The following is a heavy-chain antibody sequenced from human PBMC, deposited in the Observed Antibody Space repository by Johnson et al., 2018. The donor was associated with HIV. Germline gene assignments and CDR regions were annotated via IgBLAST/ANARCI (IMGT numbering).Heavy chain of an antibody. Sequence: QVQLVESGGGVVQPGRSLRLSCAASGFTFSSYAMHWVRQAPGKGLEWVAVISYDGSNKYYADSVKGRVTISRDNSKNTLYLQMNSLRAEDTAVYYCAKEGHYYDDYHAFDIWGQGTMVTVSS. CDR2: ISYDGSNK. J-gene: IGHJ3*02. V-gene: IGHV3-30*04. CDR1: GFTFSSYA. D-gene: IGHD3-16*01. CDR3: AKEGHYYDDYHAFDI.